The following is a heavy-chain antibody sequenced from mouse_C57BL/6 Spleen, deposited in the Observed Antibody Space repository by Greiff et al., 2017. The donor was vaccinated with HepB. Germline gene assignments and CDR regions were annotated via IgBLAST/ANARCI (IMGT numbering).Heavy chain of an antibody. J-gene: IGHJ4*01. Sequence: EVKLVESGGGLVKPGGSLKLSCAASGFTFSSYAMSWVRQTPEKRLEWVATISDGGSYTYYPDNVKGRFTISRDNAKNNLYLQMSHLKSEDTAMYDCARDEGLRRSYAMDYWGQGTSVTVSS. CDR3: ARDEGLRRSYAMDY. CDR2: ISDGGSYT. D-gene: IGHD2-4*01. CDR1: GFTFSSYA. V-gene: IGHV5-4*01.